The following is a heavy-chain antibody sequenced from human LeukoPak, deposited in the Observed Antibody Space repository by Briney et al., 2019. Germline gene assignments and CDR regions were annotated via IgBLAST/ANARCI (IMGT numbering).Heavy chain of an antibody. CDR2: IYYSGST. D-gene: IGHD1-26*01. V-gene: IGHV4-59*01. J-gene: IGHJ4*02. CDR3: ARGNELTY. CDR1: GGSISSDY. Sequence: PSETLSLTCTVSGGSISSDYWSWIRQPPGKGLEWIGYIYYSGSTNYNPSLKSRVTISVDTSKNQFSLKLSSVTAADTAVYYCARGNELTYWGQGTLVTVSS.